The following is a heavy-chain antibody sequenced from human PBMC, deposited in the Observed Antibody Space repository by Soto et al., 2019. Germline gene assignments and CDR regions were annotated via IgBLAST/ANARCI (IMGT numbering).Heavy chain of an antibody. CDR3: AKGVYYYDSSGYHNYFDY. CDR2: ISGSVGST. CDR1: GFTFSSYA. Sequence: PGGSLRLSCAASGFTFSSYAMSWVRQAPGKGLEWVSAISGSVGSTYYADSVKGRFTISRDNSKNTLYLQMNSLRAEDTAVYYCAKGVYYYDSSGYHNYFDYWGQGTLVTVSS. D-gene: IGHD3-22*01. V-gene: IGHV3-23*01. J-gene: IGHJ4*02.